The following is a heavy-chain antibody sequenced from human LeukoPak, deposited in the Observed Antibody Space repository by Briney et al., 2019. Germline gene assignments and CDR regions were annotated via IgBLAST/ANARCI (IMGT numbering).Heavy chain of an antibody. Sequence: ASVKVSCKASEYTFSVYHIHWVRQAPGQGLEWMAWINPDSGDTNYAQKFQGRVTMTRDTSISTAYMEVSSLRSDDTAVYYCALIPGGIWAFDYWGQGTLVTASS. CDR1: EYTFSVYH. CDR3: ALIPGGIWAFDY. D-gene: IGHD2-21*01. J-gene: IGHJ4*02. V-gene: IGHV1-2*02. CDR2: INPDSGDT.